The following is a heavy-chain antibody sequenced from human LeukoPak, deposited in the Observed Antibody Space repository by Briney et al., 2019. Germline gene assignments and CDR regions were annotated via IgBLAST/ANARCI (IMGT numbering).Heavy chain of an antibody. CDR2: IKQDGSEK. V-gene: IGHV3-7*01. J-gene: IGHJ4*02. Sequence: GGSLRLSCAASRFTFSSYWMSWVRQAPGKGLEWVANIKQDGSEKYYVDSVKGRFTISRDNAKNSLYLQMNSLRAEDTAVYYCARFGGSYQIDYWGQGTLVTVSS. CDR1: RFTFSSYW. D-gene: IGHD1-26*01. CDR3: ARFGGSYQIDY.